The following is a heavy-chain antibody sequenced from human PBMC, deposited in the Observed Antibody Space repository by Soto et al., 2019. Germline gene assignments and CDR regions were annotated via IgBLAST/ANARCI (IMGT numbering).Heavy chain of an antibody. CDR3: ARLGGYYQAFDS. CDR2: IYYSGTT. CDR1: GGSINPYY. D-gene: IGHD3-22*01. Sequence: QVQLQESGPGLVKPSETLSLTCTVSGGSINPYYWGWIRQPPGKGLEWIGNIYYSGTTNYHPSLKIRVTISLDTSKNQFSLKLSSVTAADTAVYYCARLGGYYQAFDSWGQGTLVTVSS. V-gene: IGHV4-59*08. J-gene: IGHJ4*02.